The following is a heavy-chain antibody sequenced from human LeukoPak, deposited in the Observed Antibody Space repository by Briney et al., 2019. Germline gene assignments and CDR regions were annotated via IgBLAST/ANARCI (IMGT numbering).Heavy chain of an antibody. Sequence: SETLSLTCTVSGYSVNSGYYWGWIRQPPGKGLGWIGILYHTGTTYYSPSLKSRVTISVDTSKNQFSLILSSVTAADTAVYYCARGSSGWYSARYNWFDPWGQGTLVTVSS. D-gene: IGHD6-19*01. CDR2: LYHTGTT. V-gene: IGHV4-38-2*02. J-gene: IGHJ5*02. CDR3: ARGSSGWYSARYNWFDP. CDR1: GYSVNSGYY.